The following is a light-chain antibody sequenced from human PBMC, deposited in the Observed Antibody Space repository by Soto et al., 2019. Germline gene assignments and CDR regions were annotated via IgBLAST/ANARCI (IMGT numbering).Light chain of an antibody. CDR1: SGHSSYA. CDR2: LNSDGSH. J-gene: IGLJ1*01. V-gene: IGLV4-69*01. Sequence: QSVLTQSPSASASLGASVKLTCTLSSGHSSYAIAWHQQQPEKGPRYLMRLNSDGSHSKGDGIPDRSSGSSSGAERYLTISSLQSDDEADYYCQTWGTGIHYVFGTGTKLTVL. CDR3: QTWGTGIHYV.